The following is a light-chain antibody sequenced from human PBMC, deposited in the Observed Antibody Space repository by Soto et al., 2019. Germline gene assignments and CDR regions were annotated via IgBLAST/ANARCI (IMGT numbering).Light chain of an antibody. V-gene: IGLV2-8*01. CDR1: SSDVGGYNF. CDR2: EVS. Sequence: QSALTQPPSASGSPGQSVTISCTGTSSDVGGYNFFSWYQQHPGKAPKLMIYEVSERPSGVPDRFSGSKSGNTASLTVSGLQAEDGADYYCSSYAGSNIVVFGGGTKVTVL. CDR3: SSYAGSNIVV. J-gene: IGLJ2*01.